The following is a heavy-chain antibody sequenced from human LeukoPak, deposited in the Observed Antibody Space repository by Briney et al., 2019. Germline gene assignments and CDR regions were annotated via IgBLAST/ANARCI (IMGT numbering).Heavy chain of an antibody. J-gene: IGHJ4*02. V-gene: IGHV4-34*01. Sequence: SETLSLTCAVYGGSFSGYYWSWIRQPPGKGLEWIGEINHSGSTNYNPSLKSRVTISVDTSKNQFSLKLSPVTAADTAVYYCARYGGRNAADVVPAALLYDYWGQGTLVTVSS. CDR2: INHSGST. CDR3: ARYGGRNAADVVPAALLYDY. CDR1: GGSFSGYY. D-gene: IGHD2-2*01.